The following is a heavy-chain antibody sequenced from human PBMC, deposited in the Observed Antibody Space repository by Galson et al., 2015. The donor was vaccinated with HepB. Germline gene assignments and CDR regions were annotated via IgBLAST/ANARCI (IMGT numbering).Heavy chain of an antibody. J-gene: IGHJ4*02. CDR1: GASMSSGSYY. V-gene: IGHV4-61*02. CDR2: IYITGST. D-gene: IGHD6-13*01. Sequence: LSLTCTVSGASMSSGSYYWSWVRQPGGKGLEWIGRIYITGSTTYNPSLKSRLTMSVDTSKNQFSLTLTSVTAADTALYFCTRDDGGAAAGYWGQGTLVTVSS. CDR3: TRDDGGAAAGY.